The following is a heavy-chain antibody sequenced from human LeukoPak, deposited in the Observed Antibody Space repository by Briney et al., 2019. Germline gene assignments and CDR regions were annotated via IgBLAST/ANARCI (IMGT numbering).Heavy chain of an antibody. D-gene: IGHD6-25*01. CDR1: GFSFDDYA. J-gene: IGHJ6*02. Sequence: PGRTLRLSCEASGFSFDDYAIHWVRHAPGKGLEWVSGISWNSGSIGYADSVKGRFTISRDNAKNSLYLQMNSLRAEDTALYYCAKSWVKQRPQTYYYYGMDVWGQGTTVTVSS. V-gene: IGHV3-9*01. CDR2: ISWNSGSI. CDR3: AKSWVKQRPQTYYYYGMDV.